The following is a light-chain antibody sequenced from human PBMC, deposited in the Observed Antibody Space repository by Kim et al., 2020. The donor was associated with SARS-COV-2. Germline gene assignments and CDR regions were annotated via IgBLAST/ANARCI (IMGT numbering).Light chain of an antibody. V-gene: IGLV2-14*03. CDR2: DVT. CDR3: SSYTSSSTVV. J-gene: IGLJ2*01. CDR1: SSDVGAYNY. Sequence: GQSITLSCTGTSSDVGAYNYVSWYQQHPGKAPKLIIFDVTNRPSGVSYRFSGSKSGNTASLTISGLQAEDEADYYCSSYTSSSTVVFGGGTQLTVL.